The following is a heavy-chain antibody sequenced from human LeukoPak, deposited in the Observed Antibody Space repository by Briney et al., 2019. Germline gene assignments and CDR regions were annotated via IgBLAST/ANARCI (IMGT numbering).Heavy chain of an antibody. CDR2: ISGSGGST. J-gene: IGHJ4*02. D-gene: IGHD4/OR15-4a*01. CDR3: SKLVPLYGPSTSPIDY. CDR1: GFTFSSYG. V-gene: IGHV3-23*01. Sequence: HPGGSLRLSCAASGFTFSSYGMSWVRQAPGKGLEWVSAISGSGGSTYYADSVKGRFTISRDNSKNTLYLQMNSLRAEDTAVYYCSKLVPLYGPSTSPIDYWGQGTLVTVSS.